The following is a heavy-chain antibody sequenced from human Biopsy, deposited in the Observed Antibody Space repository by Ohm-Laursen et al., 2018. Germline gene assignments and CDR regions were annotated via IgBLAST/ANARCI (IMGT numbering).Heavy chain of an antibody. CDR2: MNPDSGNT. CDR3: ARFDNGFDK. V-gene: IGHV1-8*01. Sequence: SSVKVSCKTSGYPFTFYEINWVRQATGQGLEWLGWMNPDSGNTGSAQKFHDRVTMTMNTSINTAYLELRSLRSEDTAVYYCARFDNGFDKWGQGTLVTVSS. CDR1: GYPFTFYE. D-gene: IGHD2-8*01. J-gene: IGHJ4*02.